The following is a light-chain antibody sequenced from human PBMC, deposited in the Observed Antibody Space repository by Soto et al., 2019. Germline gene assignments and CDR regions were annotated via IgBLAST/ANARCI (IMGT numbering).Light chain of an antibody. CDR3: LAWDSSTGV. Sequence: SYELTQAPSVSVSPGQTASITCSGDKLGDKYACWYQQKPGQSPVLVIYQDSKRPSGIPERFSGSNSGNTATLTISGTQAMDEADYYCLAWDSSTGVFGTGTKVTVL. CDR2: QDS. J-gene: IGLJ1*01. CDR1: KLGDKY. V-gene: IGLV3-1*01.